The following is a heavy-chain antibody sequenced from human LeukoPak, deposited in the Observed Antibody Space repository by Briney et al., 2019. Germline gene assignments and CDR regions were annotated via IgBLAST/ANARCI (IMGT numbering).Heavy chain of an antibody. CDR1: GGSISSGNYY. Sequence: SETLSLTCTVSGGSISSGNYYWSWIRQPPGKGLEWIGYIFHLGSTYYNPSLKSRVSISVNTFKNQFSLKLTAVTAADTAVYYCARKYPDHWFDPWGQGTLVTVSS. CDR3: ARKYPDHWFDP. CDR2: IFHLGST. J-gene: IGHJ5*02. D-gene: IGHD6-6*01. V-gene: IGHV4-30-4*01.